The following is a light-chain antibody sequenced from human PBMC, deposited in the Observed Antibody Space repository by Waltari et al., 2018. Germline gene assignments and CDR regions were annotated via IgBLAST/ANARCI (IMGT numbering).Light chain of an antibody. V-gene: IGLV1-51*01. CDR1: GPNIGANY. J-gene: IGLJ2*01. Sequence: QSVLTQPPSVSAAAGPRVTISCPGRGPNIGANYLSWYPQLPGKAPKLPIYDDIKRPSGIPDRFSGSRSGTSGTLAITGLQTGDEADYFCGTWDNSLNFARVFGGGTKVTVL. CDR3: GTWDNSLNFARV. CDR2: DDI.